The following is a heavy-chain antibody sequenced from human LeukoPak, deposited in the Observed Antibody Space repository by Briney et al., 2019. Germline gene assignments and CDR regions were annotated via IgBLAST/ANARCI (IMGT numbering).Heavy chain of an antibody. CDR3: ATVSGYEAFDY. CDR2: VDPEGGET. D-gene: IGHD5-12*01. Sequence: ASVKISCKVSGYTFTDYYMHWVQQAPGKGLEWMGLVDPEGGETIYAEKFQGRVTITADTSTDTAYMELSSLRSEDTAVYYCATVSGYEAFDYWGQGTLVTVSS. V-gene: IGHV1-69-2*01. J-gene: IGHJ4*02. CDR1: GYTFTDYY.